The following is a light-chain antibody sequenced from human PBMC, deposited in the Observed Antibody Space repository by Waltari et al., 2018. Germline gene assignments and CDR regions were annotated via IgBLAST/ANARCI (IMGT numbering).Light chain of an antibody. CDR3: ATWDDRLSDYV. CDR2: RNN. CDR1: SSNIRSNY. Sequence: QSVLTQPPSASGTPGQRVIISCSGSSSNIRSNYVYWYQQLLGTAPKLLIYRNNQRPSGVPDRFSGSKSGTSSSLAISGLRSEDEADYYCATWDDRLSDYVFGTGTKVTAL. V-gene: IGLV1-47*01. J-gene: IGLJ1*01.